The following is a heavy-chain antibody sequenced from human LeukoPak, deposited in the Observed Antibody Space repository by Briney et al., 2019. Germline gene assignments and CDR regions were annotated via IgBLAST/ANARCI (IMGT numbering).Heavy chain of an antibody. CDR1: GYTFTGYY. CDR2: INPNSGGT. V-gene: IGHV1-2*02. Sequence: ASAKVSCKASGYTFTGYYMHWVRQAPGQGLEWMGWINPNSGGTNYAQKFQGRVTMTEDTSTDTAYMELSSLRSEDTAVYYCATAPSDEHYYYYMDVWGKGTTVTVSS. CDR3: ATAPSDEHYYYYMDV. J-gene: IGHJ6*03.